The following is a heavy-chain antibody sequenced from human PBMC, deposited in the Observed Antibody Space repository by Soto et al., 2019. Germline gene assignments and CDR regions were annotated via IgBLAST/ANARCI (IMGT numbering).Heavy chain of an antibody. V-gene: IGHV1-69*13. Sequence: SVKVSCKASGGTFSSYAISWVRQAPGQGLEWMGGIIPIFGTANYAQKFQGRVTITADESTSTAYMELSSLRSEDTAVYYCARDHYGDSYFDYWGQGTLVTVSS. D-gene: IGHD4-17*01. J-gene: IGHJ4*02. CDR2: IIPIFGTA. CDR3: ARDHYGDSYFDY. CDR1: GGTFSSYA.